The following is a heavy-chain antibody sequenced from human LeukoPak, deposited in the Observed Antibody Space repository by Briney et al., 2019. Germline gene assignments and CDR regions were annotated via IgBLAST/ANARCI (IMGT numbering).Heavy chain of an antibody. CDR2: TYYKSAWYN. Sequence: SQTLSLTCAISGDSVSRDSIAWNWIRQSPSRGLEWLGRTYYKSAWYNDYAVSVKSRITINPDTSKNQFSLQLNSVTPEDTAVYYCARLTLNEDWFDPWGQGTLVTVSS. V-gene: IGHV6-1*01. CDR1: GDSVSRDSIA. J-gene: IGHJ5*02. D-gene: IGHD3-9*01. CDR3: ARLTLNEDWFDP.